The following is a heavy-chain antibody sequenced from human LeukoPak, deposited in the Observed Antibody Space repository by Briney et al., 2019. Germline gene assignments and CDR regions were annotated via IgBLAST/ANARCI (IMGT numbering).Heavy chain of an antibody. Sequence: SVTVSFKASGGTFSSYAISWVRQAPGQGLEWMGGIIPIFGTANYAQKFQGRVTITADKSTSTAYMELSSLRSEDTAVYYCARDRFLEWSYIWFDPWGQGTLVTVSS. J-gene: IGHJ5*02. CDR2: IIPIFGTA. D-gene: IGHD3-3*01. CDR3: ARDRFLEWSYIWFDP. CDR1: GGTFSSYA. V-gene: IGHV1-69*06.